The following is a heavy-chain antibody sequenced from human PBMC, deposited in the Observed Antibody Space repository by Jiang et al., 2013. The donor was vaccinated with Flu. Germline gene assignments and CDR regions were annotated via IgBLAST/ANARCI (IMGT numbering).Heavy chain of an antibody. Sequence: GLVKPSETLSLTCTVSGGSITTYYWTWIRQSPGKGLEWIGNIYYTGSTNYNPSLKSRLTISIDTSTNQFSLRLSSVTAADTALYYCARQEWFGELFPFDNWGQGTQVTVSS. D-gene: IGHD3-10*01. CDR1: GGSITTYY. J-gene: IGHJ4*02. V-gene: IGHV4-59*08. CDR2: IYYTGST. CDR3: ARQEWFGELFPFDN.